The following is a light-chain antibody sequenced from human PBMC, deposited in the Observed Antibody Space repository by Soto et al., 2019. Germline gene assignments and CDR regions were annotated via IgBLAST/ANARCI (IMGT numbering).Light chain of an antibody. V-gene: IGKV1-5*01. CDR3: QQYNSYPLT. CDR1: QTISNS. Sequence: DIQMTQSPSTLSASFGDRVTITCRASQTISNSLAWYQQEPGKAPKLLIYDASSLESGVPSRFSGSRSGTEFTLTISSLQPDDFATYYCQQYNSYPLTFGGGTKVEIK. CDR2: DAS. J-gene: IGKJ4*01.